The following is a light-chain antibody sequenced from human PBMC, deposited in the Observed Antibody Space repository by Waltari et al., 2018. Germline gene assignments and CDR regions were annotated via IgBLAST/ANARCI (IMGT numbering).Light chain of an antibody. CDR1: NSNIGSNH. V-gene: IGLV1-47*01. J-gene: IGLJ3*02. Sequence: QSVLTQSPSTSGTPGQRVTISCSGSNSNIGSNHVYWYQQLPGTAPKLLIYRSVLPPSGVLVRFSGSRSGTSASLAISGLRSEDEAHYYCFVWDDSLSGLWVFGGGTKLTVL. CDR3: FVWDDSLSGLWV. CDR2: RSV.